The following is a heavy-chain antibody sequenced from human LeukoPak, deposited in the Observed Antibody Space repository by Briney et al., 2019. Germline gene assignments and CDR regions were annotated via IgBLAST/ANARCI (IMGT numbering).Heavy chain of an antibody. V-gene: IGHV4-59*08. J-gene: IGHJ3*02. CDR2: IYYSGST. D-gene: IGHD2-8*01. CDR3: ARPYCTNGVCYIDAFDI. CDR1: GGSISSYN. Sequence: SETLSLTCTVSGGSISSYNWSWIRQPPGKGLEWIGHIYYSGSTNYNPSLKSRVTISVDTSKNQFSPKLSSVTAADTAVYYCARPYCTNGVCYIDAFDIWGQGTMVTVSS.